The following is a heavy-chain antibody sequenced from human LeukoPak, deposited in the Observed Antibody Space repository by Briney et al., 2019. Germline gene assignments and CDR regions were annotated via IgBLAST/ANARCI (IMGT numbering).Heavy chain of an antibody. J-gene: IGHJ3*02. CDR1: GFTVSSNY. CDR2: IYSGGST. Sequence: GGSLRLSCAASGFTVSSNYMSWVRQAPGKGLEWVSVIYSGGSTYYADSVKGRFTISRDNSKNTLYLQMNSLRAEDTAVYYCARGRESGYNNPFDIWGQGTMVTVSS. D-gene: IGHD5-24*01. CDR3: ARGRESGYNNPFDI. V-gene: IGHV3-53*01.